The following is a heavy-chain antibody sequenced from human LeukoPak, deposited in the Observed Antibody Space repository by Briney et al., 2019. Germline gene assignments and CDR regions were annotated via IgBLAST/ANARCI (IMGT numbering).Heavy chain of an antibody. CDR1: GYTFTGYY. V-gene: IGHV1-2*02. D-gene: IGHD3-10*01. J-gene: IGHJ4*02. CDR2: INPNSGGT. CDR3: ARDQGYYGSGSYSFDY. Sequence: GASVKVSCKASGYTFTGYYMHWVRQAPGQGLEWMGWINPNSGGTNYAQKFQGRVTMTRDTSISTAYMELSRLRSDDTAVYYCARDQGYYGSGSYSFDYWGQGTLVTVSS.